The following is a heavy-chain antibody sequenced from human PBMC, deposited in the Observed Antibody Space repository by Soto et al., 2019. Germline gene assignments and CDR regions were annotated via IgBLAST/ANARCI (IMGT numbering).Heavy chain of an antibody. J-gene: IGHJ4*02. Sequence: QVQLQESGPGLVKPSQSLSLTCTVSGGSINSGAFYWTWIRQHPGKGLEWIGYIYYSGSTDYNPSLKSLHTISLDKAKNQFTLKLTSVTAADTAVYYCAREPRYGETRGDYFDYWGLGTLVTVSS. CDR2: IYYSGST. CDR3: AREPRYGETRGDYFDY. D-gene: IGHD4-17*01. V-gene: IGHV4-31*01. CDR1: GGSINSGAFY.